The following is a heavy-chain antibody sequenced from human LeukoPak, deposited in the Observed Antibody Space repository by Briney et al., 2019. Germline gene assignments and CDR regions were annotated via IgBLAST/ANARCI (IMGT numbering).Heavy chain of an antibody. J-gene: IGHJ5*02. CDR2: MNPNNGNT. Sequence: ASVKVSCKASGHTFTSYDINWVRQATGQGLEWMGWMNPNNGNTGYAQKFQGRVTMTRNTSISTAYMELSSLRSEDTAVYYCARGGGRSNWFDPWGQGTLVTVSS. CDR1: GHTFTSYD. CDR3: ARGGGRSNWFDP. V-gene: IGHV1-8*01. D-gene: IGHD2-15*01.